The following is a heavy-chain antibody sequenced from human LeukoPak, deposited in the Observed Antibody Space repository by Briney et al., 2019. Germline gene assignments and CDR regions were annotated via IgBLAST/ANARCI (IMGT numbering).Heavy chain of an antibody. CDR3: AKDLFPYYDYVWGSYRYDPYFDY. CDR2: ISGSGGST. Sequence: PGGSLRLSCAASGFTFSSYAMSWVRQAPGKGLEWVSAISGSGGSTYYADSVKGRFTISRDNSKNTLYLQMNSLRAEDTAVYYCAKDLFPYYDYVWGSYRYDPYFDYWGQGTLVTVSS. D-gene: IGHD3-16*02. V-gene: IGHV3-23*01. CDR1: GFTFSSYA. J-gene: IGHJ4*02.